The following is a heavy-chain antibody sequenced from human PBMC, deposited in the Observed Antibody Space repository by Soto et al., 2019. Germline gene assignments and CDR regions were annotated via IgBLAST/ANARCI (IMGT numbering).Heavy chain of an antibody. Sequence: ELQLVESGGGLVQPGGSLRLSCTASGFTVSSSYMSWVRQGPEKGLEWVSILYSDGTTYYADSVKGRFTMSRDSSKNTLYVQMNSLRPEDTAVYYCARLVKDGNYPDDFDYWGQGTLVAVSS. V-gene: IGHV3-66*04. CDR3: ARLVKDGNYPDDFDY. CDR2: LYSDGTT. CDR1: GFTVSSSY. D-gene: IGHD3-22*01. J-gene: IGHJ4*02.